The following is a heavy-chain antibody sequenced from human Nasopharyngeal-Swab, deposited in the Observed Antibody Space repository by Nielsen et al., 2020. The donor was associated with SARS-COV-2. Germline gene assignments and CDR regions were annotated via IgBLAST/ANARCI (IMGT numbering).Heavy chain of an antibody. CDR3: ARDAEDSSGYYHSYYGMDV. D-gene: IGHD3-22*01. CDR1: GYTFTDYY. J-gene: IGHJ6*02. V-gene: IGHV1-8*02. CDR2: INLNSGNA. Sequence: ASVQVPCKASGYTFTDYYIHWVRHVAAQGLEWMGWINLNSGNAGYAEKFQGRVTMTTDTSTSTAYMELRSLRSDDTAVYYCARDAEDSSGYYHSYYGMDVWGQGTTVTVSS.